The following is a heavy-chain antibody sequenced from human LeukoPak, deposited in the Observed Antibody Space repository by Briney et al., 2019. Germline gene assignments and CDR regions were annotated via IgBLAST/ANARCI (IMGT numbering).Heavy chain of an antibody. D-gene: IGHD5-12*01. CDR3: DYQGK. J-gene: IGHJ1*01. V-gene: IGHV3-48*02. Sequence: PGGSLRLSCAASGFTFGSSEINWMRQAPGKGPEWVSSINGDSSSIHYADSVKGRFTISRHSVKILVYLLMDSLRDEDTGVYYCDYQGKWGQGTLVTVSS. CDR1: GFTFGSSE. CDR2: INGDSSSI.